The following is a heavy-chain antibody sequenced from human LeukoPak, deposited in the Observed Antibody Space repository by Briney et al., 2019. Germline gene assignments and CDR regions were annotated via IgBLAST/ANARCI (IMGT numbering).Heavy chain of an antibody. CDR2: ISYDGSNK. CDR1: GFTFSTYA. CDR3: ARWLELMRNFDW. V-gene: IGHV3-30*04. D-gene: IGHD5-24*01. Sequence: GGSLRLSCVASGFTFSTYAMHWVRQTPGRGLAWVTGISYDGSNKYYADSVKGRFTISRDTSKNTLYLQMNSLRAEDTAVYYCARWLELMRNFDWWGQGTLVTVSS. J-gene: IGHJ4*02.